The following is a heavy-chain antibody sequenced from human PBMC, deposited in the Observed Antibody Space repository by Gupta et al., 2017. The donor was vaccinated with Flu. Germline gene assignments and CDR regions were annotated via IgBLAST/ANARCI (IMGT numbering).Heavy chain of an antibody. CDR2: LSGSGDSS. CDR1: GFIFSNYA. J-gene: IGHJ4*02. V-gene: IGHV3-23*01. D-gene: IGHD6-19*01. Sequence: EMHLLESGGDLVQPGGSLRLSCVVSGFIFSNYAVSWVRQAPGKGLEWVSSLSGSGDSSNYADSVKGRFTISRDNSKNTLYLQMNSLRAEDTAIYYCAKGMSVWYSSGWSEGYYFDYWGQGTLVTVSS. CDR3: AKGMSVWYSSGWSEGYYFDY.